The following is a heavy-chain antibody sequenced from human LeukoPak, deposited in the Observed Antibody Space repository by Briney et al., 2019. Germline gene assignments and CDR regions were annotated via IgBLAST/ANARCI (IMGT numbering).Heavy chain of an antibody. Sequence: ASVKLSRSASGYTFTGNYMDLVRHGPGQGLGWMGWINTNSGGTDYAQKFQCRVTMTRDTSISTAYMELSRLRSDDTAVYYCARSSGSYSWDYFDYWGQGTLVTVSS. CDR1: GYTFTGNY. D-gene: IGHD1-26*01. J-gene: IGHJ4*02. CDR3: ARSSGSYSWDYFDY. V-gene: IGHV1-2*02. CDR2: INTNSGGT.